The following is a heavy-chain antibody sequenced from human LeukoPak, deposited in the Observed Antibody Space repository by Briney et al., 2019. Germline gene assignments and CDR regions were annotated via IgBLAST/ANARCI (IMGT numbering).Heavy chain of an antibody. CDR2: ISSNGGST. CDR3: ARIGILTGYDY. V-gene: IGHV3-64*01. Sequence: GGSLRLSCAASGFTFSSYAMHWVRQAPGKGLEYVSAISSNGGSTYYANSVKGRFTISRDNSKNTLYLQMGSLRAEDMAVYYCARIGILTGYDYWGQGTLVTVSS. D-gene: IGHD3-9*01. J-gene: IGHJ4*02. CDR1: GFTFSSYA.